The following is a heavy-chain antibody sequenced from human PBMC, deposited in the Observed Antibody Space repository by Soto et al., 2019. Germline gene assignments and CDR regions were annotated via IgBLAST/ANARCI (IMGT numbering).Heavy chain of an antibody. V-gene: IGHV3-NL1*01. D-gene: IGHD6-19*01. J-gene: IGHJ6*02. Sequence: QVQLVESGGGVVQPGRSLRLSCAASGFTFSSYGMHWVRQAPGKGLEWVAVIYSGGSTYYADSVKGRFTISRDNSKNTLYLQMNSLRAEDTAVYYCARVAVAAQNLDVWGQGTTVTVSS. CDR1: GFTFSSYG. CDR3: ARVAVAAQNLDV. CDR2: IYSGGST.